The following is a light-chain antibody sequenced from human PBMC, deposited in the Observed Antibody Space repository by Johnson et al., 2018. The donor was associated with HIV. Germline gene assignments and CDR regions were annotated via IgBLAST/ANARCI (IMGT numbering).Light chain of an antibody. CDR1: TSNIGNNY. J-gene: IGLJ1*01. V-gene: IGLV1-51*01. Sequence: QSVLTQPPSVSAAPGQKVTVSCSGSTSNIGNNYVSWYQQLPGTAPKLLIYDNNKRPSGIPDRFSGSKSGTSATLGITGLQNGDEADYYCGTWDSSLGAHYVFGTGTRVTVL. CDR3: GTWDSSLGAHYV. CDR2: DNN.